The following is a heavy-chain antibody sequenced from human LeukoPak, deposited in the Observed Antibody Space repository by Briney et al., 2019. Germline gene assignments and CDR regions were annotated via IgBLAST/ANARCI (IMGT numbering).Heavy chain of an antibody. CDR2: IIPILGIA. J-gene: IGHJ1*01. V-gene: IGHV1-69*02. CDR3: TRALIVGATIGAFQH. CDR1: GGTFSSYT. D-gene: IGHD1-26*01. Sequence: SVKVSCKASGGTFSSYTISWVRQAPGQGLEWMGRIIPILGIANYAQKFQGRVTITADKSTSTAYMELSSLRSEDTAVYYCTRALIVGATIGAFQHWGQGTLVTASS.